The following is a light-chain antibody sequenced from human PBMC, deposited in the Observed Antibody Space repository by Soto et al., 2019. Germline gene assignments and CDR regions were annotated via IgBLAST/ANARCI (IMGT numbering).Light chain of an antibody. CDR1: QSISSW. V-gene: IGKV1-5*03. CDR3: QQYNSYTGT. Sequence: PMTPSPSTLSASVGDRVTLTCPASQSISSWLAWYQQKPGKAPKLLIYKASSLESGVPSRFSGSGSGTEFTLTISSLQPDDFATYYCQQYNSYTGTFGQGTKV. J-gene: IGKJ1*01. CDR2: KAS.